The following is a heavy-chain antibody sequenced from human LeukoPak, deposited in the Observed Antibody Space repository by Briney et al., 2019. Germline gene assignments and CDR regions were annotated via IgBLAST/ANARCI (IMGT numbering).Heavy chain of an antibody. Sequence: ASLKVSCKASGYTFTSYDINWVRQAPGQGLEWMGWMNPNSGNTGYAQKFQGRVTITRNTSISTAYMELSSLRSEDTAVYYCARGLTIFGVVIIQGDAFDIWGQGTMVTVSS. D-gene: IGHD3-3*01. CDR1: GYTFTSYD. CDR2: MNPNSGNT. J-gene: IGHJ3*02. V-gene: IGHV1-8*03. CDR3: ARGLTIFGVVIIQGDAFDI.